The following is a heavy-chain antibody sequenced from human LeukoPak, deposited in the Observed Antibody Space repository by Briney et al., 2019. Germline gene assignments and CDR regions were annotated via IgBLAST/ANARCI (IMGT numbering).Heavy chain of an antibody. CDR1: GFTFSSYG. J-gene: IGHJ4*02. V-gene: IGHV3-33*01. CDR3: ARNGYSSSFTGARREYYFDY. D-gene: IGHD6-13*01. CDR2: IWYDGSNK. Sequence: GGSLRLSCAASGFTFSSYGMHWVRQAPGKGLEWVAFIWYDGSNKYYVDSVKGRFTISRDNSKNTLYLQMNSLRAEDTAVYYCARNGYSSSFTGARREYYFDYWGQGTLVTVSS.